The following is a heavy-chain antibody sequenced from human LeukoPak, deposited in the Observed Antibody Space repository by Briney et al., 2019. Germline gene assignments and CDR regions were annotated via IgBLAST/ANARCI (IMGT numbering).Heavy chain of an antibody. J-gene: IGHJ6*03. CDR1: DGSFSGYY. V-gene: IGHV4-34*01. CDR3: ARHYGSGSYYNLYYYYYYMDV. Sequence: SETLSLTCAVYDGSFSGYYWSWIRQPPGKGLEWIGEVNHSGSTNYNPSLESRVTISVDTSKNQFSLKLSSVTAADTAVYYCARHYGSGSYYNLYYYYYYMDVWGKGTTVTISS. CDR2: VNHSGST. D-gene: IGHD3-10*01.